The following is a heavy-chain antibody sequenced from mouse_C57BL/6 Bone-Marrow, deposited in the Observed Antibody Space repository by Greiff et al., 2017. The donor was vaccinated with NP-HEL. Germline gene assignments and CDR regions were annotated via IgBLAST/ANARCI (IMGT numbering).Heavy chain of an antibody. D-gene: IGHD1-1*01. V-gene: IGHV2-5*01. CDR1: GFSLTSYG. J-gene: IGHJ2*01. CDR3: AKEGFHYYGSSPDY. CDR2: IWRGGST. Sequence: VHLVESGPGLVQPSQSLSITCTVSGFSLTSYGVHWVRQSPGKGLEWLGVIWRGGSTDYNAAFMSRLSITKDNSKSQVFFKMNSLQADDTAIYYCAKEGFHYYGSSPDYWGQGTTLTVSS.